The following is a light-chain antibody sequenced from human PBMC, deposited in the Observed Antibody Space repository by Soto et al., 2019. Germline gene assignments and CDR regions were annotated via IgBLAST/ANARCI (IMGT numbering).Light chain of an antibody. CDR3: QQYNNWPLYT. Sequence: EIVMTQSPATLSVSPGERATLSCRVSQSVSSNLAWYQQKPGQAPRLLIYGTSTRATGIPARFSGSGYGTEFTLTISSLQSEDFAVYYCQQYNNWPLYTFGQGTKLEIK. V-gene: IGKV3-15*01. CDR2: GTS. CDR1: QSVSSN. J-gene: IGKJ2*01.